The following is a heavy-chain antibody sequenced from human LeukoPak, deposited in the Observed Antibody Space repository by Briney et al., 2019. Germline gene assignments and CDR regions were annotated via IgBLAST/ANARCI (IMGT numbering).Heavy chain of an antibody. CDR3: ARVRRAQLWPNPYYFDY. Sequence: GGSLRLSCAASGFTFSSYAMSWVRQAPGKGLEWVANIKQDGSEKYYVDSVKGRFTISRDNAKNSLYLQMNSLRAEDTAVYYCARVRRAQLWPNPYYFDYWGQGTLVTVSS. CDR1: GFTFSSYA. CDR2: IKQDGSEK. D-gene: IGHD5-18*01. V-gene: IGHV3-7*01. J-gene: IGHJ4*02.